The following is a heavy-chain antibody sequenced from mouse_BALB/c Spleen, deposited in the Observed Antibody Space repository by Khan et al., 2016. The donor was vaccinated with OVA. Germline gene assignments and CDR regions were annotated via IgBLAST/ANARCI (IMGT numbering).Heavy chain of an antibody. J-gene: IGHJ3*01. Sequence: VELVEPGAELARPGASVKMSCKASGYTFTSYTIHWVKQRPGQGLEWIGYINPCNIYTNYNQKFRDKATLTAAKFSRIAYIQLSSLTSVESADYYCSSVEPYHVYCGDWFAFWSQGTLVTVSA. V-gene: IGHV1-4*01. CDR3: SSVEPYHVYCGDWFAF. CDR2: INPCNIYT. D-gene: IGHD2-9*01. CDR1: GYTFTSYT.